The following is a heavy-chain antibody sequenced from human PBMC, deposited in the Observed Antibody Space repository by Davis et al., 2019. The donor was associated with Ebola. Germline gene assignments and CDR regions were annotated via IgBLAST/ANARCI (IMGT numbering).Heavy chain of an antibody. Sequence: GGSLRLSCAASGFTFSSYWMSWVRQAPGKGLEWVANIKQDGSEKYYVDSVKGRFTISRDNAKNSLYLQMNSLRAEDTAVYYCARPVTIFGVVMADWFDPWGQGTLVTVSS. CDR3: ARPVTIFGVVMADWFDP. CDR2: IKQDGSEK. V-gene: IGHV3-7*01. D-gene: IGHD3-3*01. J-gene: IGHJ5*02. CDR1: GFTFSSYW.